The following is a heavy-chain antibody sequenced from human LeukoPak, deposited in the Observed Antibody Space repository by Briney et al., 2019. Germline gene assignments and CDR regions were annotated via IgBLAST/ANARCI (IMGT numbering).Heavy chain of an antibody. CDR3: ARDQAGCGGDCPLDD. J-gene: IGHJ4*02. Sequence: GGSLRLSCAASGFTFSSYSMNWVRQAPGKGLEWVSYISSSSSTIYYTDSVKGRFTISRDNAKNSVYLQMNSLRAEDTAVYYCARDQAGCGGDCPLDDWGQGTLVTVSS. D-gene: IGHD2-21*01. V-gene: IGHV3-48*04. CDR1: GFTFSSYS. CDR2: ISSSSSTI.